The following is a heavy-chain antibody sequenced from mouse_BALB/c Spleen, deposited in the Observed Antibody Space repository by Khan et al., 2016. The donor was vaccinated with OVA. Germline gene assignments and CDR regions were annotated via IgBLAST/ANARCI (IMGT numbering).Heavy chain of an antibody. CDR3: ARWAYYYGSSYGWFAY. J-gene: IGHJ3*01. V-gene: IGHV1-84*01. CDR1: GYTFTDYY. Sequence: QVQLQQPGPELVKPGASVRISCKASGYTFTDYYIHWVKQRPGQGLEWIGWIYPGNVNTHYNEKFKGKATLTVDKSSNTAYMQLSSLASDDSAVYFCARWAYYYGSSYGWFAYWGQGTLVTVST. CDR2: IYPGNVNT. D-gene: IGHD1-1*01.